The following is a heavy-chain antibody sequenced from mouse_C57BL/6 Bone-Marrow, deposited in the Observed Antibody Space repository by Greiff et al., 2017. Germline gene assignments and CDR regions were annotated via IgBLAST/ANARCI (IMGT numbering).Heavy chain of an antibody. V-gene: IGHV5-6*01. CDR3: ARPGDPYYFDY. Sequence: EVKVVESGGDLVKPGGSLKLSCEASGFTFSSYGMSWVRQTPDKRLEWVATISSGGSYTYYPDSVKGRFTISRDNAKNTLYLQMSSLKSEDTAMYYCARPGDPYYFDYWGQGTTLTVSS. CDR1: GFTFSSYG. CDR2: ISSGGSYT. J-gene: IGHJ2*01.